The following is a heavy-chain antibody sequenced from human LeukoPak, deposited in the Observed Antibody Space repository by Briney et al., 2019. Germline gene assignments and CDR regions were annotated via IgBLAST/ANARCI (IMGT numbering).Heavy chain of an antibody. D-gene: IGHD3-10*01. V-gene: IGHV1-46*01. J-gene: IGHJ4*02. CDR1: GYTFTSYY. CDR2: INPSGGST. CDR3: ARDSGERGSGSYLIAY. Sequence: ASVKVSCKASGYTFTSYYMHWVRQAPGQGLEWMGIINPSGGSTSYAQKFQGRVTMTRDTSISTAYMELRRLRSDDTAVYYCARDSGERGSGSYLIAYWGQGTLVTVSS.